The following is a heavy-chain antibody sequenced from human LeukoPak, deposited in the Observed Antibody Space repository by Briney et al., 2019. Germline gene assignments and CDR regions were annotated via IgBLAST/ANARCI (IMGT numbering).Heavy chain of an antibody. J-gene: IGHJ4*02. V-gene: IGHV3-23*01. D-gene: IGHD2-21*01. CDR1: GFTFTSYA. Sequence: SGGSLRLSCAASGFTFTSYAMSWVRQAPGKGLEWVSGIRDSGAGTYYADSVKGRFTISRDNSKNTQYLQMNSLRAEDTAVYYCAKGYCGGDCPFDYWGQGTLVTVSS. CDR2: IRDSGAGT. CDR3: AKGYCGGDCPFDY.